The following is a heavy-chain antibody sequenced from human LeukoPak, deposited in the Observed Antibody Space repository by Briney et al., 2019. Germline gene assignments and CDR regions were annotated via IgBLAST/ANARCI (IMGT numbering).Heavy chain of an antibody. CDR2: ISYDGRTT. J-gene: IGHJ4*02. CDR3: AKDRVVVVSNDFDY. V-gene: IGHV3-30*18. CDR1: GFTFSSYG. Sequence: GRSLRLSCAGSGFTFSSYGMHWVRQAPCKGLEWVAVISYDGRTTNYTDSVKGRFTISRDNSRNTVYLLMNSLRVEDTAVYYCAKDRVVVVSNDFDYWGQGTLVTVSS. D-gene: IGHD2-21*01.